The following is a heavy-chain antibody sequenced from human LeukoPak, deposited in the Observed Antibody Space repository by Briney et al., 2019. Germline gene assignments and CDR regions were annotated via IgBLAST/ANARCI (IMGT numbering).Heavy chain of an antibody. Sequence: GSLRLSCAASGFTFSNYEMNWVRQAPGKGLEWVSYISSSGSTIYYADSVKGRFTVSRDNTKNSLYLQMNSLRAEDAAVYYCARDRAEYYYYYYMDVWGKGTTVTISS. CDR2: ISSSGSTI. V-gene: IGHV3-48*03. CDR3: ARDRAEYYYYYYMDV. D-gene: IGHD5-24*01. J-gene: IGHJ6*03. CDR1: GFTFSNYE.